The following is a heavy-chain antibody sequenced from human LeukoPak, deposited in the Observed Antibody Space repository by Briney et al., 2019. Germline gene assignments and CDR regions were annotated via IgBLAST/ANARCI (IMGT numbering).Heavy chain of an antibody. V-gene: IGHV4-61*03. Sequence: SETLSLTCTVSGGSVSSGSYYWSWIRQPPGKGLEWIGYFYYSGTTNYNPSLKSRVTISVETSKNHFSLKLSSVTAADTAVYYYARVVITQGSYFDYWGQGTLVTVSS. CDR3: ARVVITQGSYFDY. D-gene: IGHD3-22*01. J-gene: IGHJ4*02. CDR1: GGSVSSGSYY. CDR2: FYYSGTT.